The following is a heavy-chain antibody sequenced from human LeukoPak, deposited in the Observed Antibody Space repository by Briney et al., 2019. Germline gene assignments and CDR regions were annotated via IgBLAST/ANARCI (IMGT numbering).Heavy chain of an antibody. V-gene: IGHV3-23*01. Sequence: GGSLRLTCAASGFTFSSYAMSWVRQAPGKGLEWVSAISGSGGSTYYADSVKGRFTTSRDNAKNSLYLQMNSLRAEDTALYYCAKDSRGSGSRYYGMDVWGQGTTVTVSS. CDR1: GFTFSSYA. J-gene: IGHJ6*02. D-gene: IGHD3-10*01. CDR3: AKDSRGSGSRYYGMDV. CDR2: ISGSGGST.